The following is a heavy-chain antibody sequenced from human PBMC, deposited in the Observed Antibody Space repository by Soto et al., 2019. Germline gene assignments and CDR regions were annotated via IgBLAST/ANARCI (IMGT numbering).Heavy chain of an antibody. J-gene: IGHJ4*02. D-gene: IGHD6-13*01. Sequence: QVQLQESGPGLVKPSGTLSLTCAVSGVPISSHDWWTGVRQPPGKGLERIGENDQSGNTHYNTSLESRVTISLDKYKNQFSLNLSSVTVADTLVYYCAPRDGSRFYGGQGNLVTGSS. CDR3: APRDGSRFY. CDR1: GVPISSHDW. V-gene: IGHV4-4*02. CDR2: NDQSGNT.